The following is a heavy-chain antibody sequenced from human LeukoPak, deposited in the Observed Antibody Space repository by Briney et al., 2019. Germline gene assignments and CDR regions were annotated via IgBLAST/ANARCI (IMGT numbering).Heavy chain of an antibody. CDR2: ISSSGSTI. CDR1: GFTFSSYE. CDR3: ERGGILGGFDY. V-gene: IGHV3-48*03. D-gene: IGHD3-9*01. J-gene: IGHJ4*02. Sequence: GGSLRLSCAASGFTFSSYEMNWVRQAPGKGLEWVSYISSSGSTIYYADSVKGRFTISRDNAKNSLYLQMNSLRAEDTAVYYCERGGILGGFDYWGQGTPVTVSS.